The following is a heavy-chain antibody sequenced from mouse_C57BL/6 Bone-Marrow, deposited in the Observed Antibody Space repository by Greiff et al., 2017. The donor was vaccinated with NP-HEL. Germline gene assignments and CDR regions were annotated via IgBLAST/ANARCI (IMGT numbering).Heavy chain of an antibody. D-gene: IGHD1-1*01. CDR3: ARYRRGGSSYVDY. CDR2: INPYNGGT. Sequence: VHVKQSGPVLVKPGASVKMSCKASGYTFTDYYMNWVKQSHGKSLEWIGVINPYNGGTSYNQKFKGKATLTVDKSSSTAYMELNSLTSEDSAVYYCARYRRGGSSYVDYWGQGTTLTVSS. CDR1: GYTFTDYY. J-gene: IGHJ2*01. V-gene: IGHV1-19*01.